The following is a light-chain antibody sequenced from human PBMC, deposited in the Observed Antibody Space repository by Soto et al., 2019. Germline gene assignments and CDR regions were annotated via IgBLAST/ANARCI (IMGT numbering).Light chain of an antibody. J-gene: IGKJ1*01. V-gene: IGKV1-5*01. CDR2: DAS. CDR3: QQYSSHSRT. Sequence: DIQMTQFPSTLSASIGDRVTITCRASQSISGWLAWYQQKPGKAPKFLIYDASTLESGVPSRFSGSGSGTEFTLTISILQPDDFATYYCQQYSSHSRTFGQGTKVEI. CDR1: QSISGW.